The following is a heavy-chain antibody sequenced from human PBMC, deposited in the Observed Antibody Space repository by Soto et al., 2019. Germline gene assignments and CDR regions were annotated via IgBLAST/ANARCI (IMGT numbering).Heavy chain of an antibody. J-gene: IGHJ5*02. CDR2: INPNSGGT. D-gene: IGHD2-2*01. Sequence: ASVKVSCKASGYIFTGYYMNWVRQAPGHGLEWMGWINPNSGGTNYAQKFQGRVTMTTDTSINTAYMELSRLRSDDTAVYYCARPYCSSNSCHNFFDPWGQGTQVTVSS. V-gene: IGHV1-2*02. CDR1: GYIFTGYY. CDR3: ARPYCSSNSCHNFFDP.